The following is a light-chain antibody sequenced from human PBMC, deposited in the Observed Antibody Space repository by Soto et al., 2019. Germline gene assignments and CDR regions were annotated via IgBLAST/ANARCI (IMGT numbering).Light chain of an antibody. CDR1: SSDPGDYNF. CDR2: AVT. CDR3: SSYTRNIPYV. Sequence: QSALTQPASVSGSPGQSITISCTGTSSDPGDYNFVSWYQQHPGKAPQLTIYAVTNRPSGVSNRFSGSKSGYTASLTISGLQAEDEADYYCSSYTRNIPYVFGTGTKLTVL. V-gene: IGLV2-14*03. J-gene: IGLJ1*01.